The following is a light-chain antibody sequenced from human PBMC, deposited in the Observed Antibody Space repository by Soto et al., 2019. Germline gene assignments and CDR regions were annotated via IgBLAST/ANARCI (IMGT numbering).Light chain of an antibody. CDR2: KAS. V-gene: IGKV1-5*03. J-gene: IGKJ1*01. CDR1: QSISDW. Sequence: DIQMTQSPSTLSASVGDRVTITCRASQSISDWLAWYQQKPGKAPKLLIYKASSLETGGTSRFSCSGSETECTLTISSLQPDDFATYYCQQYNSYSWTFGQGTKVEIK. CDR3: QQYNSYSWT.